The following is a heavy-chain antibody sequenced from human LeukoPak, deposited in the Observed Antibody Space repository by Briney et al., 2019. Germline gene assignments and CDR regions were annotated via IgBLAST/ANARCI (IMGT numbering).Heavy chain of an antibody. V-gene: IGHV4-39*01. J-gene: IGHJ5*02. CDR3: ARQGTTVTIRWFDP. CDR1: GGSISSSSYY. CDR2: IYYSGST. D-gene: IGHD4-17*01. Sequence: PSETLSLTCTVSGGSISSSSYYWGWIRQPPGKGLEWIGSIYYSGSTYYNPSLKSRVTISVDTSKNQFSLKLSSVTAADTAVYHCARQGTTVTIRWFDPWGQGTLVTVSS.